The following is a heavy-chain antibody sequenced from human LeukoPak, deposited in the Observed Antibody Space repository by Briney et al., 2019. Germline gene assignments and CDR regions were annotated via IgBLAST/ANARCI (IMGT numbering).Heavy chain of an antibody. V-gene: IGHV4-34*01. CDR3: ARVGPHKDDYVWGSYRRPTDAFDI. D-gene: IGHD3-16*02. CDR1: GGSFSGYY. Sequence: PSETLSLTCAVYGGSFSGYYWSWIRQPPGKGLEWIGEINHSGSTNYNPSLKSRVTISVDTSKNQFSLKLSSVTAADTAVYYCARVGPHKDDYVWGSYRRPTDAFDIWGQGTMVTVSS. CDR2: INHSGST. J-gene: IGHJ3*02.